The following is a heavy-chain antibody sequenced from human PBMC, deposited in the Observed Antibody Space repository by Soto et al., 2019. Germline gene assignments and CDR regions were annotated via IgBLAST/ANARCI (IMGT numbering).Heavy chain of an antibody. CDR2: IYYSGST. V-gene: IGHV4-39*01. J-gene: IGHJ6*02. D-gene: IGHD2-8*01. CDR1: GGSISSSSYY. Sequence: PXASLSLTCTVCGGSISSSSYYWGWIRQPPGKGLEWIGSIYYSGSTYYNPSLKSRVTISVDTSKNQFSLKLSSVTAADTAVYYCASSTPLIAIMVYATGYGMDVWGQGTTVTVSS. CDR3: ASSTPLIAIMVYATGYGMDV.